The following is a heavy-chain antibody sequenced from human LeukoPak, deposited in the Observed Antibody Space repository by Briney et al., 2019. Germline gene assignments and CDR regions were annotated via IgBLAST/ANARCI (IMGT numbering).Heavy chain of an antibody. CDR3: ARSYGDPALRSWDYYYYGMDV. J-gene: IGHJ6*02. CDR1: GFTFSSYD. V-gene: IGHV3-13*01. Sequence: SGGSLILSCAASGFTFSSYDMHGVRQATGKGLEWVSAIGTAGDTYYPGSVKGRFTISRENAKNSLYLQMNSLRAGDTAVYYCARSYGDPALRSWDYYYYGMDVWGQGTTVTVSS. CDR2: IGTAGDT. D-gene: IGHD4-17*01.